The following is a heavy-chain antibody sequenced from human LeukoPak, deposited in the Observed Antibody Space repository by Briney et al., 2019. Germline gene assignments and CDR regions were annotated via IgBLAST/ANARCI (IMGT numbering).Heavy chain of an antibody. Sequence: SETLSLTCTVSGGSISSYYWSWIRQPPGKGLEWIGEINHSGSTNHNPSLKSRVTISVDTSKNQFSLKLSSVTAADTAVYYCARDGDYYGSGSFFYVWGNGTTVTVSS. D-gene: IGHD3-10*01. CDR1: GGSISSYY. CDR3: ARDGDYYGSGSFFYV. J-gene: IGHJ6*04. V-gene: IGHV4-34*01. CDR2: INHSGST.